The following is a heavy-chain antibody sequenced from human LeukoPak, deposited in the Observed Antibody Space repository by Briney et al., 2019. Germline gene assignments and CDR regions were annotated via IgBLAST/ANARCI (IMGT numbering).Heavy chain of an antibody. CDR3: AREMATTKQYNWFDP. CDR2: IYTSGST. Sequence: SETLSLTCTVSGGSISSYYWSWIRQPAGKGLEWIGRIYTSGSTNYNPSLKSRVTMSVDTSKNQFSLKLSSVTAADTAVYYCAREMATTKQYNWFDPWGQGILVTVSS. V-gene: IGHV4-4*07. J-gene: IGHJ5*02. D-gene: IGHD5-24*01. CDR1: GGSISSYY.